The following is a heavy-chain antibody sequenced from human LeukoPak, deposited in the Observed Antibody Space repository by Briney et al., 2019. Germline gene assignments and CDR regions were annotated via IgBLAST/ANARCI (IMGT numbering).Heavy chain of an antibody. CDR1: EFTFSRNA. CDR3: AKDGSWSCTD. Sequence: GGSLRLSCAASEFTFSRNAIHWVRQGPGKGLEWVSYIAHHGSNKYYADSVKGRFTISRDNSKRTLYLQMNSLRADDTAVYYCAKDGSWSCTDWGQGTLVTVSS. J-gene: IGHJ4*02. D-gene: IGHD2-8*02. CDR2: IAHHGSNK. V-gene: IGHV3-30*02.